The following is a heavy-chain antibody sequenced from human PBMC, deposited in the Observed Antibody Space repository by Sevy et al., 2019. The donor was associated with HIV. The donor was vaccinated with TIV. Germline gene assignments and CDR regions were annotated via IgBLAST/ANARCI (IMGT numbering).Heavy chain of an antibody. Sequence: GGSLRLSCAASGFTFNTHAMTWVRQAPGKGLEWVSVISGPGLSTYYADSVKGRFTISRDNAKNSLYLQMNSLRVEDTALYFCAKDITMIVVADVHFDYWGQGTLVTVSS. CDR2: ISGPGLST. J-gene: IGHJ4*02. CDR3: AKDITMIVVADVHFDY. CDR1: GFTFNTHA. V-gene: IGHV3-43*02. D-gene: IGHD3-22*01.